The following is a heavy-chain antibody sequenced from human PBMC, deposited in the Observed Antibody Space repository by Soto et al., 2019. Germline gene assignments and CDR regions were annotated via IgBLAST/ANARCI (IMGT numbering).Heavy chain of an antibody. V-gene: IGHV4-31*03. CDR3: AREYCSSTSCYRLSGVGLAP. CDR2: IYYSGST. J-gene: IGHJ5*02. Sequence: PSETLSLTCTVSGGSISSGGYYWSWIRQYPGKGLEWIGYIYYSGSTYYNPSLKSRVTISVDTSKNQFSLKLSSVTAADTAVYYCAREYCSSTSCYRLSGVGLAPWGQGTLVTVSS. D-gene: IGHD2-2*01. CDR1: GGSISSGGYY.